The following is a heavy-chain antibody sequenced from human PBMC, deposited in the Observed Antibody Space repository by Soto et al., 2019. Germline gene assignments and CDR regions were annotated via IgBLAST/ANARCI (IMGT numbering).Heavy chain of an antibody. Sequence: PGEYLKISCKGSGYSFTSYWIGWVRQVPGKGLEWMGIIYPGDSDTRYSPSFQGEVTISADKSISTAYLPCGSLKASDTAMYYCARLRYCGGYCYSPFDYWGQGALVTVSS. V-gene: IGHV5-51*01. CDR2: IYPGDSDT. CDR1: GYSFTSYW. CDR3: ARLRYCGGYCYSPFDY. J-gene: IGHJ4*02. D-gene: IGHD2-21*02.